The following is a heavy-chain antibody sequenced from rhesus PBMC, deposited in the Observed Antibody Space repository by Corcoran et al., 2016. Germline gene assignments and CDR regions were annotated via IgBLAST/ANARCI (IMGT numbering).Heavy chain of an antibody. Sequence: QVQLQESGPGLVKPSETLSLTCAVSGGSISSSNWWSWIRQPPGKGREWIGYISGRSGSTYYNPSLKSRVTISKDTSKNQFSLKLSSVTAADTAVYYCARRSTVAAPGYWGQGVLVTVSS. V-gene: IGHV4-65*02. CDR2: ISGRSGST. D-gene: IGHD4-29*01. CDR1: GGSISSSNW. J-gene: IGHJ4*01. CDR3: ARRSTVAAPGY.